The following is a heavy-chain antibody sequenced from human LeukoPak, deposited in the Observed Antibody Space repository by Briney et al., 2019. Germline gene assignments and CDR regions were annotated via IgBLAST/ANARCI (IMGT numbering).Heavy chain of an antibody. CDR3: ARRDTMVRGVINGFDY. CDR1: GSRFTSYC. D-gene: IGHD3-10*01. V-gene: IGHV5-51*01. J-gene: IGHJ4*02. Sequence: GGSPKISFKGSGSRFTSYCIGWVRPMPGKGLEWMGIIYPGDSDKRHSPSFQGQVTISADKSISTAYLPWSSLKASDTARYYWARRDTMVRGVINGFDYWGQGTLVTVSS. CDR2: IYPGDSDK.